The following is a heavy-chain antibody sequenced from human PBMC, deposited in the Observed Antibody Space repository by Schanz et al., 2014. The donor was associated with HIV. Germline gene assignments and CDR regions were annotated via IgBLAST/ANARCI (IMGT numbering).Heavy chain of an antibody. D-gene: IGHD3-10*01. CDR1: GFTFNYYG. J-gene: IGHJ6*02. Sequence: QVQLVESGGGVVQPGRSLRLSCAASGFTFNYYGMHWVRQAPGKGLERVGVIWYDGTNKYYADSVKGRFTISRDNSKNTVDLQMNSLRAEDTAVYYCAKAGGGPSPSYYGMDVWGQGTTVTVSS. V-gene: IGHV3-33*06. CDR3: AKAGGGPSPSYYGMDV. CDR2: IWYDGTNK.